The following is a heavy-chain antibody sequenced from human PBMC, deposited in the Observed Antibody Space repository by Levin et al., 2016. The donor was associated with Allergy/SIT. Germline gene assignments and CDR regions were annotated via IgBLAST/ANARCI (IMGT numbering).Heavy chain of an antibody. CDR1: GFTFSNYA. V-gene: IGHV3-23*01. J-gene: IGHJ4*02. D-gene: IGHD1-26*01. CDR2: ITGSGTNT. CDR3: AKGCSGSYYDFDY. Sequence: GGSLRLSCAASGFTFSNYAMSWVRQAPGKGLEWVSGITGSGTNTYYADSVKGRFTISRDNSKQTLYLQMNSLSAEDTALYYCAKGCSGSYYDFDYWGQGTLVTVSS.